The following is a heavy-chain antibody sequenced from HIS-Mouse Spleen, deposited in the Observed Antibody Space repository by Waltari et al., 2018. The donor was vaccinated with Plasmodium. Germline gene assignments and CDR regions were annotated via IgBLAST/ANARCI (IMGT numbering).Heavy chain of an antibody. CDR3: AREAGSGGLYYFDY. CDR1: EFTFISYA. J-gene: IGHJ4*02. D-gene: IGHD3-10*01. Sequence: GGVVQPGRSLSLPCAASEFTFISYAWHWVRKAPGRGLEWLAVLSYDGSNKYYADSVKGRFTISRDNSKNTLYLQMNSLRAEDTAVYYCAREAGSGGLYYFDYWGQGTLVTVSS. V-gene: IGHV3-30-3*01. CDR2: LSYDGSNK.